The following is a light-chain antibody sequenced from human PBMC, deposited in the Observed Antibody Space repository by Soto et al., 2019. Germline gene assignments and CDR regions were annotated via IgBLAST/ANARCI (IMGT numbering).Light chain of an antibody. CDR2: AAS. CDR1: QSISNY. V-gene: IGKV1-39*01. J-gene: IGKJ4*01. Sequence: DIQMTQSPSSLSASVGDRVTITCRASQSISNYLNWYQQKPGKAPNLLIYAASSLQSGVPSRFSGSGSGTDFTLTISSLQPEDFATYYCHQSYITPLTFGEGPRWRSN. CDR3: HQSYITPLT.